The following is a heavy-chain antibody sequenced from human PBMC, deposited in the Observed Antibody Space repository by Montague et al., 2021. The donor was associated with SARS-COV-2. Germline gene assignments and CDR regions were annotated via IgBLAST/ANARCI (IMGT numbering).Heavy chain of an antibody. Sequence: SEILSLTCSVSGYSISSGYYWGWIRQPPGKGLEWVGCISYIGKTYYSPSLKSRLTISLDSSKNQFSLQPRSVTAADTAVYYCGRVLDNRGRDYWGQGTLVTVSS. CDR1: GYSISSGYY. V-gene: IGHV4-38-2*02. CDR3: GRVLDNRGRDY. D-gene: IGHD3/OR15-3a*01. J-gene: IGHJ4*02. CDR2: ISYIGKT.